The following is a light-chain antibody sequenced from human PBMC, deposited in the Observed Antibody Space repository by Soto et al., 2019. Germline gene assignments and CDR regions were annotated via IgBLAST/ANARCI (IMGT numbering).Light chain of an antibody. CDR1: QSISSW. J-gene: IGKJ1*01. V-gene: IGKV1-5*01. Sequence: DIQMTQSPSSLSAYVGDRVTITCRASQSISSWLAWYQQKPGKAPKLLIYDASSLESGVPSRFSGSGSVTEFTLTISSLQPDDFATYYCQQYNSYSWTFGQGTKVDIK. CDR3: QQYNSYSWT. CDR2: DAS.